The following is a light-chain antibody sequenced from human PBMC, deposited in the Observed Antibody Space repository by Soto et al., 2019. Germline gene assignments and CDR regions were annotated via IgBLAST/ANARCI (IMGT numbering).Light chain of an antibody. CDR3: CSYAGSSTLV. CDR2: EGS. CDR1: SSDVGSYNL. Sequence: QAVLTQPASVSGSPGQSITISCTGTSSDVGSYNLVSWYQQNPGKAPKLMIYEGSKRPSGVSNRFSGSKSGNTASLTISGLQAEDEADYHCCSYAGSSTLVFGGGTKVTVL. J-gene: IGLJ3*02. V-gene: IGLV2-23*01.